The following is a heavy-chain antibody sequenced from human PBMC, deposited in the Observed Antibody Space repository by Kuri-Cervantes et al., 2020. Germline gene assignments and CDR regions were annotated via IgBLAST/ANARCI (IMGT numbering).Heavy chain of an antibody. CDR2: ISYDGSNK. Sequence: GESLKISCAASGFTFSSYAMHWVRQAPGKGLEWVAVISYDGSNKYYADSVKGRFTISRDNAKNSLYLQMNSLRAEDTAVYYCAREDTRGMDVWGQGTTVTVSS. V-gene: IGHV3-30-3*01. CDR1: GFTFSSYA. J-gene: IGHJ6*02. CDR3: AREDTRGMDV. D-gene: IGHD5-18*01.